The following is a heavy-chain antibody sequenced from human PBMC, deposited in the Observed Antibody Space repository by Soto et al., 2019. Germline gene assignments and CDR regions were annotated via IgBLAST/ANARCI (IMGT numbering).Heavy chain of an antibody. CDR2: ISYYGSNK. CDR3: ARDEIRFSWAYGMDV. CDR1: GFTFSRYA. V-gene: IGHV3-30-3*01. D-gene: IGHD3-3*01. J-gene: IGHJ6*02. Sequence: QVQLVESGGGVVQPGRSLRLSCAASGFTFSRYAMHWVRQAPGKGLEWGAVISYYGSNKYYADSVKSRFTISRDNFKNCLYLQRTSLRAGDTAVYYCARDEIRFSWAYGMDVWGQGTTVTVSS.